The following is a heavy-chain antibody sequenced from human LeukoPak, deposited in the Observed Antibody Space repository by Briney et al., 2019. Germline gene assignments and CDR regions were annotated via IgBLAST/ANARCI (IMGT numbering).Heavy chain of an antibody. Sequence: SETLSLTRTVSGGSISSVSYYWSSPRHPAGRGLEWNGRIYTSGSTNHTPSLKTPLTISVDTSKNRFSLKLSSVTAADTAVYYCARAMVDGWFDPWGQGTLVTVSS. J-gene: IGHJ5*02. CDR2: IYTSGST. D-gene: IGHD2-8*01. CDR3: ARAMVDGWFDP. CDR1: GGSISSVSYY. V-gene: IGHV4-61*02.